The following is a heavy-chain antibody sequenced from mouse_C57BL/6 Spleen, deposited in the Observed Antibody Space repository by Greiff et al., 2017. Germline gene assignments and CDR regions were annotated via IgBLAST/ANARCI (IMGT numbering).Heavy chain of an antibody. CDR1: GFNIKDDY. CDR2: IDPENGDT. CDR3: TPYDYDQGFAY. V-gene: IGHV14-4*01. J-gene: IGHJ3*01. D-gene: IGHD2-4*01. Sequence: VQLQQSGAELVRPGASVKLSCTASGFNIKDDYMHWVKQRPEQGLEWIGWIDPENGDTEYASKFQGKATITADTSSTTAYLQLSSLTSEDTAVYYCTPYDYDQGFAYWGQGTLVTVSA.